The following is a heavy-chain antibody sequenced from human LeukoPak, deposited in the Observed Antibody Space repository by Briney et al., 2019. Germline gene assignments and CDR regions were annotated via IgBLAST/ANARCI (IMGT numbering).Heavy chain of an antibody. Sequence: GGSLRLSCAASGFTFDDYAMHWVRQAPGKGLEWVSGISWNSGSIGYADSVKGRFTISRDNAKNSLYLQMNSPRAEDTALYYCAKDIFAFNDYGDLGPFDPWGQGTLVTVSS. CDR3: AKDIFAFNDYGDLGPFDP. CDR1: GFTFDDYA. V-gene: IGHV3-9*01. J-gene: IGHJ5*02. D-gene: IGHD4-17*01. CDR2: ISWNSGSI.